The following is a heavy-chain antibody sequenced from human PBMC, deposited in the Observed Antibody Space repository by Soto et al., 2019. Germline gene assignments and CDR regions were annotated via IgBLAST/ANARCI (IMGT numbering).Heavy chain of an antibody. CDR1: GGTFSSYT. CDR2: IIPILGIA. J-gene: IGHJ4*02. D-gene: IGHD6-13*01. Sequence: QIQLVQSGAEVKKPGSSVKVSCKASGGTFSSYTISWVRQAPGQGLEWMGRIIPILGIANYAQKFQGRVTIAADKSTSTAYMELSSLRSEDTAVYYCARDEGLVEAPAGDFDYWGQGTLVTVSS. CDR3: ARDEGLVEAPAGDFDY. V-gene: IGHV1-69*08.